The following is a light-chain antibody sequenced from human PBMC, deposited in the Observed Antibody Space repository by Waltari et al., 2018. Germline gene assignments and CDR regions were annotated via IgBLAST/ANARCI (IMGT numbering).Light chain of an antibody. J-gene: IGLJ1*01. CDR3: CSYAGLGIYV. V-gene: IGLV2-23*02. CDR1: SSDVGNYNL. CDR2: EVT. Sequence: QSGLTQPASVSGSPGQSITISCTGTSSDVGNYNLVSWYQQYPGKAPKLLFYEVTKRTSGVSDRFSGSKSGNTASLTIYGLQSEDDADYYCCSYAGLGIYVFGTGTKVTVL.